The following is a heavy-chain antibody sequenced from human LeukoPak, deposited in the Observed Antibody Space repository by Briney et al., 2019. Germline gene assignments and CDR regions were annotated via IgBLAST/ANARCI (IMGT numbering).Heavy chain of an antibody. V-gene: IGHV1-2*02. CDR2: INPNSGGT. CDR3: ATLLFDF. Sequence: GASVKVSCMASGYTFTDYNIHWVRPAPGQGLEWMGWINPNSGGTNYAQKFQGRVTMTRDTSIGTAYMDLSSLTSDDTAVYYCATLLFDFWGQGTLVTVSS. CDR1: GYTFTDYN. J-gene: IGHJ4*02.